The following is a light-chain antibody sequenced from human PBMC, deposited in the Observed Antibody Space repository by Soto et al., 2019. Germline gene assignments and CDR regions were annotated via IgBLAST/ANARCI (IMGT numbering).Light chain of an antibody. CDR2: AAS. CDR1: ESIDNW. V-gene: IGKV1-5*01. J-gene: IGKJ1*01. CDR3: QQYHTDWT. Sequence: DIQMTQSPSTLSASVGDTVTIPCRASESIDNWLAWYQQKPGKAPKLLIFAASTLVRGVPSRFSGRGSGTEFTLTISSLQADDYATFYCQQYHTDWTFGQGTKVDI.